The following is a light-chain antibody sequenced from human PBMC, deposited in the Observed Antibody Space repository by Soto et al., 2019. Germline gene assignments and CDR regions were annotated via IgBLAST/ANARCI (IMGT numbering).Light chain of an antibody. CDR2: DDS. J-gene: IGLJ3*02. V-gene: IGLV3-21*02. Sequence: SYELTQPPSVSVAPGQTARITCGGNNIGSKSAHWYQQKPGQAPVLVVYDDSDRPSGIPERFSGSNSGNTATLTISRVEAGDEADYYCQTWGTGTWVFGGGTKLTVL. CDR3: QTWGTGTWV. CDR1: NIGSKS.